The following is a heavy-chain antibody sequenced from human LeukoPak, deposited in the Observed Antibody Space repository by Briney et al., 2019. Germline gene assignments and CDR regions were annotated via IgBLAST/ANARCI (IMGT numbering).Heavy chain of an antibody. D-gene: IGHD6-6*01. CDR3: GRKEQLVPEYYFDY. CDR2: ISSSSSTI. J-gene: IGHJ4*02. CDR1: GFTFSSYS. Sequence: PGGSLRLSCAASGFTFSSYSMNWVRQAPGKGLEWVSYISSSSSTIYYADSVKGRFTISRDNAKNSLYLQMNSLRTEDTAVYYCGRKEQLVPEYYFDYWGQGTLVTVSS. V-gene: IGHV3-48*01.